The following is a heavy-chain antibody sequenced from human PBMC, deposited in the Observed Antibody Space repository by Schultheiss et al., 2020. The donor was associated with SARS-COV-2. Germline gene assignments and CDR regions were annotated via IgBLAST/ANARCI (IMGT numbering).Heavy chain of an antibody. CDR3: ARGLGYGGNSARDY. Sequence: SQTLSLTCTVSGGSISNYFWNWIRQPAGKGLEWIGRIYTSGSTNYNPSLKSRVTISVYTSKNQFSLKLSSVTAADTAVYYCARGLGYGGNSARDYWGQGTLVTVSS. V-gene: IGHV4-4*07. D-gene: IGHD4-23*01. CDR1: GGSISNYF. CDR2: IYTSGST. J-gene: IGHJ4*02.